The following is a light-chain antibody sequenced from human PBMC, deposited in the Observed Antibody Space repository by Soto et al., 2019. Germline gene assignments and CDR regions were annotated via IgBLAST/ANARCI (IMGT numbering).Light chain of an antibody. CDR2: GAS. V-gene: IGKV3-15*01. CDR1: QTIDNT. Sequence: EIVMTQSPATLSLSPGERATLSCRASQTIDNTLAWYQRKRGQAPRXIIYGASTRDTGIPARFSGSGSGTEFTLTISSLQSEDFEVDDCQQYNNWTRTFGPGTQVDIK. CDR3: QQYNNWTRT. J-gene: IGKJ1*01.